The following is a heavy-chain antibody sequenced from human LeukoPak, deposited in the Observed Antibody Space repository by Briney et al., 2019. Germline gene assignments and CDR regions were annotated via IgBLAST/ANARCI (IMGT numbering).Heavy chain of an antibody. V-gene: IGHV3-11*04. D-gene: IGHD7-27*01. Sequence: GGSLRLSCAASGFTFSDYYMSWIRQAPGKGLEWVSYISSTGNSIHYADSVKGRFTISRDNAKTSVYLQMNSLGAEDTAVYYCARDLVRYPTGWSAFDIWGQGTVVTVSS. CDR2: ISSTGNSI. J-gene: IGHJ3*02. CDR1: GFTFSDYY. CDR3: ARDLVRYPTGWSAFDI.